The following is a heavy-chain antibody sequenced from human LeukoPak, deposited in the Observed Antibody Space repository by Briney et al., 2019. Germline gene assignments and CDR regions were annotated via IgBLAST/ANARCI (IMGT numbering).Heavy chain of an antibody. V-gene: IGHV3-21*01. Sequence: GGSLRLSCAASRFTFSSYAMHWVRQAPGKGLEWVSSISSSSSYIYYADSVKGRFTISRDNAKNSLYLQMNSLRAEDTAVYYCAGHNSGHNAFDIWGQGTMVTVSS. J-gene: IGHJ3*02. CDR2: ISSSSSYI. D-gene: IGHD5-12*01. CDR3: AGHNSGHNAFDI. CDR1: RFTFSSYA.